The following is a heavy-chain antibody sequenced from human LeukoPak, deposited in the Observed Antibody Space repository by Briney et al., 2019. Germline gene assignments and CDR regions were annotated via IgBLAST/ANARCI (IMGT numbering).Heavy chain of an antibody. V-gene: IGHV3-30*03. CDR2: ISYDGSNK. CDR3: ARDLVYYDCSGPGY. CDR1: GFTFSSYG. Sequence: GRSLRLSCAASGFTFSSYGMHWVRQAPGKGLEWVAVISYDGSNKYYADSVKGRLTISRDNSKNTLYLQMNSLRAEDTAVYYCARDLVYYDCSGPGYWGQGTPVTVSS. J-gene: IGHJ4*02. D-gene: IGHD3-22*01.